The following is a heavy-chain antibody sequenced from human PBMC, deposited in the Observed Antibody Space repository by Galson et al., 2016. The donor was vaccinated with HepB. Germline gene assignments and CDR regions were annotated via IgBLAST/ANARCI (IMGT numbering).Heavy chain of an antibody. D-gene: IGHD4-17*01. J-gene: IGHJ6*02. CDR1: GYSFTSYW. CDR2: ISPGDADP. Sequence: QSGAAVKKPGESLKISCKGSGYSFTSYWIGWVRQMPGKGLEWMGVISPGDADPKYRPSFPGQVTISADKSISTAYLQWSSLKASDTAMYYCARRMLTTIGYYYYGMDVWGQGALVTVSS. CDR3: ARRMLTTIGYYYYGMDV. V-gene: IGHV5-51*01.